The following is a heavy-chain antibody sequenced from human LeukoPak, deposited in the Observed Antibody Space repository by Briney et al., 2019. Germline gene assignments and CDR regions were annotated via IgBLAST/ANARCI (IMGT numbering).Heavy chain of an antibody. CDR2: IYSGGST. CDR1: GFTVSSNY. CDR3: ARDATVTTGSYWYFDL. V-gene: IGHV3-53*01. Sequence: GGSLRLSCAASGFTVSSNYMSWVRQAPGKGLEWVSVIYSGGSTYYADSVKGRFTISRDNSKNTLYLQMNSLRAEDTAVYYCARDATVTTGSYWYFDLWGRGTLVTVFS. D-gene: IGHD4-17*01. J-gene: IGHJ2*01.